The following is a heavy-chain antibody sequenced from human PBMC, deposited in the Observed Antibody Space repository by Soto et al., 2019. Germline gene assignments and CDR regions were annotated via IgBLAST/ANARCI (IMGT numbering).Heavy chain of an antibody. V-gene: IGHV4-31*03. D-gene: IGHD3-9*01. J-gene: IGHJ4*02. CDR3: AKSLTINADFDC. CDR2: IHYSGNT. CDR1: GGSISSSGYY. Sequence: QVQLQESGPGLVKPSETLSLTCTVSGGSISSSGYYWSWIRQNPVKGLEWIGYIHYSGNTYYNPSLKSRVTISVDTSKNQFSLRLSSVTAADTAVYYCAKSLTINADFDCWGQGTLVTVSS.